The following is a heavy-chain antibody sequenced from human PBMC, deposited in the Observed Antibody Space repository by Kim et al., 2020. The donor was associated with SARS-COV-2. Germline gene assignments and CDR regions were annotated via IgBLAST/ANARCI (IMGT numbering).Heavy chain of an antibody. CDR2: IGIRGIST. J-gene: IGHJ5*02. CDR3: AKDRGIA. D-gene: IGHD1-20*01. CDR1: GFTFSSYT. Sequence: GGSLRLSCAASGFTFSSYTMGWVRQAPGKGLEWVSIIGIRGISTYNADSVKGRFTISRDNPKNTLYLQMNSLRPEDTAVYYCAKDRGIAWGQGTLATVS. V-gene: IGHV3-23*01.